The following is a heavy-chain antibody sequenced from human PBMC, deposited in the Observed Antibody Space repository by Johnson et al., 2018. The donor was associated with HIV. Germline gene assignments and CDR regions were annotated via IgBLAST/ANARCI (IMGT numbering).Heavy chain of an antibody. Sequence: VQLVESGGGLVQPGGSLRLSCAASGFTVSTNSMSWVRQAPGKGLEWVSVIYSGDNTLYADSVKGRFIVSRDNSKNTLYVQMNSLRAEDTAVYYCAGGVAVALDIWGPGTMVTVSS. V-gene: IGHV3-66*01. CDR3: AGGVAVALDI. D-gene: IGHD6-19*01. J-gene: IGHJ3*02. CDR1: GFTVSTNS. CDR2: IYSGDNT.